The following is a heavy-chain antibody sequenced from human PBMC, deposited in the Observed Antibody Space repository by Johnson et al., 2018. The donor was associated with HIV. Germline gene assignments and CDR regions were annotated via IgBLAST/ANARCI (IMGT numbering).Heavy chain of an antibody. J-gene: IGHJ3*02. CDR1: ELTVTNYA. Sequence: QVHLVESGGGVVQPGRSLRLYCAVSELTVTNYAMHWVRLAPGKGLQWVAVISYGGGKKYYGDSVKGRLTISRDNSKNTLYLQMNSLRAEETAMYYCAKDRVDTAMVVNAFDIWGQGTMVTVSS. CDR2: ISYGGGKK. D-gene: IGHD5-18*01. CDR3: AKDRVDTAMVVNAFDI. V-gene: IGHV3-30*04.